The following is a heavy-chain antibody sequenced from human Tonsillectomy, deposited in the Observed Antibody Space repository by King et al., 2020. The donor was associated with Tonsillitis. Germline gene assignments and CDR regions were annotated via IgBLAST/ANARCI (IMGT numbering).Heavy chain of an antibody. V-gene: IGHV4-39*01. J-gene: IGHJ6*03. CDR1: GGSISSSSYY. CDR2: IYYSGST. D-gene: IGHD1-14*01. Sequence: QLQESGPGLVKPSETLSLTCTVSGGSISSSSYYWGWIRQPPGMGLEWIGTIYYSGSTYYNPSLKSRVTFSVDTSKNHFSLNLSSVTAADTAVYYCTRNRKTRNYYYYYRDVWGKGPTVTV. CDR3: TRNRKTRNYYYYYRDV.